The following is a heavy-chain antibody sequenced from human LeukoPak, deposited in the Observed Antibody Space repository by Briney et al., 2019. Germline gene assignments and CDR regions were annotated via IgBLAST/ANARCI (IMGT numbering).Heavy chain of an antibody. CDR3: ARTTEAHSWRTRYYDYYMDV. J-gene: IGHJ6*03. CDR1: GSSISSYY. D-gene: IGHD6-13*01. Sequence: SETLSLTCTVSGSSISSYYWSWIRQPPGKGLEWIGFIYYSGSTNYNPSLKSRVTISVDTSKNLFSLKLRSVTAADTAVYYCARTTEAHSWRTRYYDYYMDVWGKGTTVTVSS. V-gene: IGHV4-59*01. CDR2: IYYSGST.